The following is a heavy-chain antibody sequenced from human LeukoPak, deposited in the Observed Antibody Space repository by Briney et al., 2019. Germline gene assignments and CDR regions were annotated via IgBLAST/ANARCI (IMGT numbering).Heavy chain of an antibody. Sequence: GGSLRLSCAASGFTFTSHAMSWVRQAPGKGLEWVSSISGSGGSAYYADSVKGRFTVSRDSSKNTLYLQMNSLRAEDTAVYHCAKDGEGHYDDNAWYRGMEVWGQGTMVTVSS. J-gene: IGHJ6*02. CDR1: GFTFTSHA. CDR3: AKDGEGHYDDNAWYRGMEV. D-gene: IGHD4-17*01. CDR2: ISGSGGSA. V-gene: IGHV3-23*01.